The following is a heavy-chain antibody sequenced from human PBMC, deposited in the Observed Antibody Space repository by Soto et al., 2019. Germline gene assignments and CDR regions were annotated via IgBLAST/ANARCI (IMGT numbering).Heavy chain of an antibody. D-gene: IGHD3-16*02. Sequence: SETLSLTCTVSGGSISSYYWSWIRQPPWKGLEWIGYIYYSGSTNYNPSLKSRVTISVDTSKNQFSLKLSSVTAADTAVYYCARGSYDYIWASYRFFGDAFDIWGQGTMVTVSS. CDR3: ARGSYDYIWASYRFFGDAFDI. CDR1: GGSISSYY. J-gene: IGHJ3*02. CDR2: IYYSGST. V-gene: IGHV4-59*01.